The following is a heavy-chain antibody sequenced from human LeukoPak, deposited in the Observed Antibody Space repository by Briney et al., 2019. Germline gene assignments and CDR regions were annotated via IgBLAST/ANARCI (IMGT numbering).Heavy chain of an antibody. J-gene: IGHJ4*02. D-gene: IGHD6-19*01. Sequence: KGGESLKISCKASGYTFTDHWIGWVRQMPGKGLEWMGIIYPGDSDTRYSPSFQGQVTISADKSISTAYLQSRNLQAPHTAMYYCARGDNSGWYFFDYWGQGTLVTVSS. CDR2: IYPGDSDT. V-gene: IGHV5-51*01. CDR3: ARGDNSGWYFFDY. CDR1: GYTFTDHW.